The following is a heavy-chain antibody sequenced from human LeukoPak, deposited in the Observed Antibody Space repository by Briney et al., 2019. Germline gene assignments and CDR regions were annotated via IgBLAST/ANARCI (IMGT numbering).Heavy chain of an antibody. CDR3: ASRHYSYYYYGMDV. D-gene: IGHD3-10*01. CDR2: IYYSGTT. J-gene: IGHJ6*02. Sequence: SETLSLTCTVSGGSISSYYWSWIRQPPGKGLEYIGYIYYSGTTNYSPSLKSRVTISVDTSKNQFSLKLSSVTAADTAVYYCASRHYSYYYYGMDVWGQGTTVTVSS. V-gene: IGHV4-59*12. CDR1: GGSISSYY.